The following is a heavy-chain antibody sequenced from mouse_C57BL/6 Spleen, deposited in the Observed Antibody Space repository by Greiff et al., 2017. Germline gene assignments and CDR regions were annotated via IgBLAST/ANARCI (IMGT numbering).Heavy chain of an antibody. CDR2: ICPGSGST. D-gene: IGHD1-1*01. Sequence: VQLQQSGAGLVKPGASVKMSCTASGYTFTSSWITWVKQSPGQGLEWIGDICPGSGSTNYNEKFKSKATLTVDTSSSTAYMQLSSLISEDSAVFYCAFYGSRGCWYFDVWGTGTTVTVSS. J-gene: IGHJ1*03. CDR3: AFYGSRGCWYFDV. V-gene: IGHV1-55*01. CDR1: GYTFTSSW.